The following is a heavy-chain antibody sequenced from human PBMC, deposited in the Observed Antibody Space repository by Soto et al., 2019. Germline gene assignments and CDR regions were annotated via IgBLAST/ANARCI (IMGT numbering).Heavy chain of an antibody. J-gene: IGHJ4*02. CDR1: GGSTSSYY. V-gene: IGHV4-59*08. D-gene: IGHD2-2*01. CDR3: ARHVVPAANYFAY. Sequence: SETLSLTCTVSGGSTSSYYWSWIRQPPGKGLEWIGYIYYSGSTNYNPSLKSRVTISVDTSKNQFSLKLSSVTVADTAVYYCARHVVPAANYFAYWGQGTLVTVSS. CDR2: IYYSGST.